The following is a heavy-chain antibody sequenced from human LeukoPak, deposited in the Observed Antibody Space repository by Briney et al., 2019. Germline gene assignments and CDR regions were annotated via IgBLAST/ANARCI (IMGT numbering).Heavy chain of an antibody. D-gene: IGHD6-19*01. CDR2: ISSSGSII. CDR3: ARSRWLGVDYFDY. J-gene: IGHJ4*02. V-gene: IGHV3-48*03. CDR1: GFTFSSYE. Sequence: GGSLRLSCAASGFTFSSYEMNWVRQAPGKGLEFISYISSSGSIIYYADSVKGRFTVSRDNAKNILYLHMNSLRAEDTAIYFCARSRWLGVDYFDYWGQGTLVTVSS.